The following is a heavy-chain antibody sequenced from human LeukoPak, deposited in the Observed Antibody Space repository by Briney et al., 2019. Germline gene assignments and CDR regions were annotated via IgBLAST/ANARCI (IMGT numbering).Heavy chain of an antibody. Sequence: GGSLRLSCAASGFTFSGSAMHWVRQASGKGLEWVGRIRSKANSYATAYAASVKGRFTISRDDSKNTAYLQMNSLKTEDTAVYYCAREANSPTARYWYFDLWGRGTLVTVSS. J-gene: IGHJ2*01. V-gene: IGHV3-73*01. CDR1: GFTFSGSA. CDR3: AREANSPTARYWYFDL. D-gene: IGHD4-23*01. CDR2: IRSKANSYAT.